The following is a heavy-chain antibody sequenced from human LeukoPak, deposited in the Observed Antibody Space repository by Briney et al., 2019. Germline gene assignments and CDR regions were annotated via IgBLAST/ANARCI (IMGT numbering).Heavy chain of an antibody. Sequence: GGSLRLSCAASGFTFDDYAMHWVRQAPGKGLEWVSGISWNSGSIGYADSVKGRFTISRDNAKNSLYLQMNSLGAEDTALYYCAKDTHYDSSGSTTVDYWGQGTLVTVSS. CDR2: ISWNSGSI. J-gene: IGHJ4*02. V-gene: IGHV3-9*01. CDR3: AKDTHYDSSGSTTVDY. D-gene: IGHD3-22*01. CDR1: GFTFDDYA.